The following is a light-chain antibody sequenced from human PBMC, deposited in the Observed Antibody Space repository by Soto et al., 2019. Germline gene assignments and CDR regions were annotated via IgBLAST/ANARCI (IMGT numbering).Light chain of an antibody. V-gene: IGKV3-20*01. CDR1: QRVSSSY. CDR3: QQYGSSPWT. J-gene: IGKJ1*01. Sequence: VLTLSQDTLSFPPVQIPTLYFKASQRVSSSYLAWYQQKPGQAPRLLIYGASSRATGIPDRFSGSGSGTDFTLTISSLEPEDFAVYYCQQYGSSPWTFGEGTKGDIK. CDR2: GAS.